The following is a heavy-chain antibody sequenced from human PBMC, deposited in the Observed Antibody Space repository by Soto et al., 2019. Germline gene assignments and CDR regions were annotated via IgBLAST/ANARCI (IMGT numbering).Heavy chain of an antibody. J-gene: IGHJ3*02. CDR3: TRHGDYSVSFGAFDI. CDR1: GYTFTNYY. D-gene: IGHD2-21*01. CDR2: INPSGGTT. V-gene: IGHV1-46*03. Sequence: ASVKVSWKASGYTFTNYYIHWVRQAPGQGLEWMGIINPSGGTTTYAQKFQGRVTMTRDTSTSTVYMDLNSLRSEDTAVYYCTRHGDYSVSFGAFDIWGQGTMVTVSS.